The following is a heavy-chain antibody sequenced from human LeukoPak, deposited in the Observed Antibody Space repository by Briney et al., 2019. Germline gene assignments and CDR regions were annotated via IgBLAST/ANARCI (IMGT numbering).Heavy chain of an antibody. D-gene: IGHD5-18*01. CDR2: LISSGTTT. Sequence: PGGSLRLSCAASGFAFSNYAMSWVRQAPGKGLEGVSSLISSGTTTYYADSVMGRFTISRDNSKNTVHLQMDSLRAEDSAVYYCAKNAGYSYGLYYFDYWGQGTLVTVSS. V-gene: IGHV3-23*01. J-gene: IGHJ4*02. CDR1: GFAFSNYA. CDR3: AKNAGYSYGLYYFDY.